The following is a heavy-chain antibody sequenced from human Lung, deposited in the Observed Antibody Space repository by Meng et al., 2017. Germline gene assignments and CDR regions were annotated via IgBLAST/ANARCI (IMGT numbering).Heavy chain of an antibody. CDR3: ARDRQWLFDY. J-gene: IGHJ4*02. V-gene: IGHV1-18*01. Sequence: QVHLVQSGLEVKNPGASVKVSCKASGYTFTTYGMSWLRQAPGQGLEWMGCIDPGNGNRDFAEKFQDRITMSNDTSSSTVYMELTRLTSDDTAGYYCARDRQWLFDYWGQGALVTVSS. D-gene: IGHD6-19*01. CDR2: IDPGNGNR. CDR1: GYTFTTYG.